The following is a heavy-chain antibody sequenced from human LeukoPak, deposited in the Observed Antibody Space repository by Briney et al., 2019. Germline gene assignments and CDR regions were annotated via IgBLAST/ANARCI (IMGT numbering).Heavy chain of an antibody. V-gene: IGHV3-23*01. D-gene: IGHD6-13*01. J-gene: IGHJ4*02. CDR1: GFTFSSYG. Sequence: GGSLRLSCAASGFTFSSYGMHWVRQAPGKGLEWVSAISGSGGSTYYADSVKGRFTISRDNSKNTLYLQMNSLRAEDTAVYYCAKPKAAAGTVMDYWGQGTLVTVSS. CDR3: AKPKAAAGTVMDY. CDR2: ISGSGGST.